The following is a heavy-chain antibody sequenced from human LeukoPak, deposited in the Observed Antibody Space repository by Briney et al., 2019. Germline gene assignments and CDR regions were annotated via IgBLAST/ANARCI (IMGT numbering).Heavy chain of an antibody. CDR3: ARDLPVTAGYRNYYYYYGMDV. J-gene: IGHJ6*02. CDR2: INHSGST. CDR1: GGSFSGYY. Sequence: PSETLSLTCAVYGGSFSGYYWSWIRQPPGKGLEWIGEINHSGSTNYNPSLKSRVTISVDTSKNQFSLKLSSVTAADTAVYYCARDLPVTAGYRNYYYYYGMDVWGQGTTVTVSS. V-gene: IGHV4-34*01. D-gene: IGHD3-16*02.